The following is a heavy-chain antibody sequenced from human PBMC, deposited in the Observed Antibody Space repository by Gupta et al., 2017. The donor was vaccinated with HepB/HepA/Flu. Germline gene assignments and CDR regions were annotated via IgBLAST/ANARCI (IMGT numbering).Heavy chain of an antibody. V-gene: IGHV3-21*01. CDR1: GFTFSSYS. Sequence: VQLVESGGGLVKPGGSLRLSCAASGFTFSSYSMNWVRQAPGKGLEWVSSISSSSSYIYYADSVKGRFTISRDNAKNSLYLQMNSLRAEDTAVYYCARDASDYGDYNYYYYMDVWGKGTTVTVSS. CDR3: ARDASDYGDYNYYYYMDV. CDR2: ISSSSSYI. J-gene: IGHJ6*03. D-gene: IGHD4-17*01.